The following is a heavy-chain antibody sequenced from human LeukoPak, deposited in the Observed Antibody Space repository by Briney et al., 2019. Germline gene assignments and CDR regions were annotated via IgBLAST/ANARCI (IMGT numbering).Heavy chain of an antibody. CDR2: INLNNGRI. CDR1: GYTFTGYY. J-gene: IGHJ6*03. D-gene: IGHD3-10*01. Sequence: ASVKVSCKASGYTFTGYYMHWVRQAPGQGLEWMGWINLNNGRINYAQKFQGRVTMTRDTSISTAYMELSRLRSDDTAVYYCARASAGTQDYYYYMDVWGKGTTVTISS. CDR3: ARASAGTQDYYYYMDV. V-gene: IGHV1-2*02.